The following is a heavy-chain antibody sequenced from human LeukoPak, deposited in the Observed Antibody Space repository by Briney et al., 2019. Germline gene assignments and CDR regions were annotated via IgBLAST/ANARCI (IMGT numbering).Heavy chain of an antibody. V-gene: IGHV3-23*01. J-gene: IGHJ4*02. Sequence: PGGSLRLSCAASGFIFSDYYMSWIRQAPGKGLEWVSAISGSGGSTYYADSVKGRFTISRDNSKNTLYLQMNSLRAEDTAVYYCAKVSSIAAPLRNFDYWGQGTLVTVSS. CDR2: ISGSGGST. CDR3: AKVSSIAAPLRNFDY. CDR1: GFIFSDYY. D-gene: IGHD6-6*01.